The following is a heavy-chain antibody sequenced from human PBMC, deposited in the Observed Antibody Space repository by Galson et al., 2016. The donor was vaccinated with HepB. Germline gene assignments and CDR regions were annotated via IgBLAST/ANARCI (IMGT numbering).Heavy chain of an antibody. CDR3: AKDLVVPYGLGV. J-gene: IGHJ6*01. CDR2: ISGSGAAT. Sequence: SLRLSCAVSGFSVTSNYLSWVRQAPGKGLEWVSTISGSGAATFYADSVKGRFTISRDNSKNTLYLQMNSLRAEDTAVFYCAKDLVVPYGLGVWGQGTTVTVSS. CDR1: GFSVTSNY. V-gene: IGHV3-23*01. D-gene: IGHD2-15*01.